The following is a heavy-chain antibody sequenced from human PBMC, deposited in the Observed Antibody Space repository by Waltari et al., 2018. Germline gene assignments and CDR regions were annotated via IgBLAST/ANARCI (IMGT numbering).Heavy chain of an antibody. Sequence: EVQLVESGGGLIQPGGSLRLSCAASGFTVSSNYMSWVRQAPGKGLEWVSVIYSGCSTYYADSVKCRFTISRDNSKNTLYLQMNSLRAEDTAVYYCARVRHDFWSGYFYYFDYWGQGTLVTVSS. CDR3: ARVRHDFWSGYFYYFDY. J-gene: IGHJ4*02. D-gene: IGHD3-3*01. V-gene: IGHV3-53*01. CDR2: IYSGCST. CDR1: GFTVSSNY.